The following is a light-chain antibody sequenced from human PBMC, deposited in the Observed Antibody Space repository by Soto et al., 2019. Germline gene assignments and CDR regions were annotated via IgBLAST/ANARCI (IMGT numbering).Light chain of an antibody. Sequence: QSALTKPASVSGSPGQSISISCTGTSGDVGGYNYVSWYQQHPGNAPKLMIYEVSNRPSGVSNRFSGSKSGNTASLTISGLQAEDEADYYCSSYTSSSTHYVFGTGTKVTVL. CDR2: EVS. CDR3: SSYTSSSTHYV. CDR1: SGDVGGYNY. J-gene: IGLJ1*01. V-gene: IGLV2-14*01.